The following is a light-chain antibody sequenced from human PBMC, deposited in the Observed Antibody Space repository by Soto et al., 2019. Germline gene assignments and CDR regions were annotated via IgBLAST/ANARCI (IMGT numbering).Light chain of an antibody. CDR3: QQRSNWPS. J-gene: IGKJ5*01. CDR1: QSVSSN. Sequence: EVVMTQSPALLFLSRGERTTLSCRASQSVSSNLAWYQQKPGQAPRLLIYDASNRATGIPARFSGSGSGTDFTLTISSLQPEDFAVYYCQQRSNWPSFGQGTRVEIK. CDR2: DAS. V-gene: IGKV3-11*01.